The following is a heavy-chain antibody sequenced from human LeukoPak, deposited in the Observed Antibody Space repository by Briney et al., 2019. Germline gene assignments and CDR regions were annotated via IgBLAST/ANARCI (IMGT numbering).Heavy chain of an antibody. CDR3: ARGLGYAYPFFDY. D-gene: IGHD3-16*01. V-gene: IGHV4-4*07. J-gene: IGHJ4*02. Sequence: SETLSLTCTVSGGSISNYYWSWIRQPAGKGLEWIGRIYTSGSTNYNPSLKSRVTMSVDTPQNQFSLKLSSVTAAGTAVYYCARGLGYAYPFFDYWGQGALVTVSS. CDR1: GGSISNYY. CDR2: IYTSGST.